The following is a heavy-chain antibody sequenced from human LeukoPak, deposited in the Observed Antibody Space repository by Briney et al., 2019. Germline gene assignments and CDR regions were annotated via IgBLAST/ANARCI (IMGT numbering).Heavy chain of an antibody. J-gene: IGHJ5*02. CDR2: INHSGST. D-gene: IGHD3-22*01. V-gene: IGHV4-34*01. CDR1: GGSFSGYY. CDR3: ARLGSSGYRWFDP. Sequence: SETLPLTCAVYGGSFSGYYWSWIRQPPGKGLEWIGEINHSGSTNYNPSLKSRVTISVDTSKNQFSLKLSSVTAADTAVYYCARLGSSGYRWFDPWGQGTLVTVSS.